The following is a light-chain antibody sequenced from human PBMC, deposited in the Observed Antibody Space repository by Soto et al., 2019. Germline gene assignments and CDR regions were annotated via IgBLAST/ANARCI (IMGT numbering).Light chain of an antibody. V-gene: IGKV1-16*02. CDR3: QQYNGRWT. CDR2: AVS. Sequence: DIQMTQSPSSVSASVGDRVSITCRASQGVNTYLAWFQQKPGRAPKSLIYAVSTLQSGVPSKFSGSGSGTDFTLTISSLRPDDYATYYCQQYNGRWTFGQGTKVDIK. CDR1: QGVNTY. J-gene: IGKJ1*01.